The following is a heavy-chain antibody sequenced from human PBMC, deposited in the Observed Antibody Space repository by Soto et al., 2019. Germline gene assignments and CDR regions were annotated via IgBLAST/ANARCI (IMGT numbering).Heavy chain of an antibody. J-gene: IGHJ3*02. CDR3: AREYPPPEQWPAPNAFDI. CDR1: GYTFTSYD. CDR2: MNPNSGNT. V-gene: IGHV1-8*01. Sequence: ASVKVSCKASGYTFTSYDINWVRQATGQGLEWMGWMNPNSGNTGYAQKFQGRVTMTRDTSISTAYMELSSLRSEDTAVYYCAREYPPPEQWPAPNAFDIWGQGTMVTVSS. D-gene: IGHD6-19*01.